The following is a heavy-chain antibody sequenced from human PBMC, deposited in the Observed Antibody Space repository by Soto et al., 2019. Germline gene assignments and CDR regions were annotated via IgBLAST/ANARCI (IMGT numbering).Heavy chain of an antibody. Sequence: ASVKVSCKVSGYTLTELSMHWVRQAPGKGLEWMGGFDPEDGETIYAQKFQXXVTMTEDTSTDTAYMELSSLRSEDTAVYYCATEKPYYYDSSGYLSFDYWGQATLVTVSS. V-gene: IGHV1-24*01. D-gene: IGHD3-22*01. CDR2: FDPEDGET. J-gene: IGHJ4*02. CDR1: GYTLTELS. CDR3: ATEKPYYYDSSGYLSFDY.